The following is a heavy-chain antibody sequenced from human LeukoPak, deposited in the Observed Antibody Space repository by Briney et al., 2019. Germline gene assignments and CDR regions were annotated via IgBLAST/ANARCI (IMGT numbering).Heavy chain of an antibody. Sequence: ASVKVSCKASGYTFTDYYLHWVRQAPGQGLEWMGLINPNSGGTNYAQKFQGRVTMTRDTSISTAYMELSRLRSDDTAVYYCANDVEMATTDAFDIWGQGTMVTVSS. CDR2: INPNSGGT. CDR3: ANDVEMATTDAFDI. CDR1: GYTFTDYY. V-gene: IGHV1-2*02. J-gene: IGHJ3*02. D-gene: IGHD5-24*01.